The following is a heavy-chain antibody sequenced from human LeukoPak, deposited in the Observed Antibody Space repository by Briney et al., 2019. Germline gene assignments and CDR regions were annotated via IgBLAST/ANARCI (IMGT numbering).Heavy chain of an antibody. CDR2: MFHSGKA. Sequence: WETLSLTCTVSGDSITSEYFWGWLRQTPGKGLGWFGSMFHSGKAYYSPSLRSRVTISVDTSKNQFSLELNSVTAADTAVYYCARTDRNWYFDLWGRGTLVTVSP. D-gene: IGHD3-22*01. V-gene: IGHV4-38-2*02. CDR1: GDSITSEYF. CDR3: ARTDRNWYFDL. J-gene: IGHJ2*01.